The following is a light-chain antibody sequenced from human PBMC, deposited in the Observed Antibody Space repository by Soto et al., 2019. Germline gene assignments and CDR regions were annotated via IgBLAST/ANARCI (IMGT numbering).Light chain of an antibody. J-gene: IGKJ4*01. Sequence: EIVLTQSPATLSLSPGERATLSCRASQSVSSYLAWYQQKPGQAPRLLIYDASSRATGIPARFSGSGSGTDFTLTISSLEPEDVAVYYCQQRSNWPLLTFGGGTKVEIK. CDR3: QQRSNWPLLT. V-gene: IGKV3-11*01. CDR2: DAS. CDR1: QSVSSY.